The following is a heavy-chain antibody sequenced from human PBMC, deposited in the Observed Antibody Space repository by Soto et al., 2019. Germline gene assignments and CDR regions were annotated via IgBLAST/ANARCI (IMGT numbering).Heavy chain of an antibody. CDR3: ARGLWMVRVKWAYYFDY. J-gene: IGHJ4*02. CDR1: GGSFSGYY. CDR2: INHSGST. Sequence: SETLSLTCAVYGGSFSGYYWSWIRQPPGKGLEWIGEINHSGSTNYNPSLKSRVTISVDTSKNQFSLKLSSVTAADTAVYYCARGLWMVRVKWAYYFDYWGQGTPVTVSS. D-gene: IGHD3-10*01. V-gene: IGHV4-34*01.